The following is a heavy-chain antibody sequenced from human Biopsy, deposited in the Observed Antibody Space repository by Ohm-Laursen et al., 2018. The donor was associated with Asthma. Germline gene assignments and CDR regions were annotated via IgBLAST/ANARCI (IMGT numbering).Heavy chain of an antibody. J-gene: IGHJ4*02. CDR1: GGTFNTYV. V-gene: IGHV1-69*13. CDR3: ARKAGSCVSRTCYSLDF. Sequence: SVKVSCKPLGGTFNTYVIGWVRQAPGQGLEWMGGINSVFGTTTYPQKFQDRVTITSDDSTSTVYMELSSLRSEDTAVYYCARKAGSCVSRTCYSLDFWGQGTLVTVSS. CDR2: INSVFGTT. D-gene: IGHD2-15*01.